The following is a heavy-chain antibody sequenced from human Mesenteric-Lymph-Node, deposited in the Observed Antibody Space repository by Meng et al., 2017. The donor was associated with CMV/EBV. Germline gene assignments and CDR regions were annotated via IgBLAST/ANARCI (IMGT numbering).Heavy chain of an antibody. Sequence: GGSLRLSCAASGFTFDDYAMHWVRQAPGKGLEWVSGISWNSGSIGYADSVKGRFTISRDNSKNTLYLQMNSLRAEDTAVYYCARDLTDGGEKYWGQGTLVTVSS. CDR1: GFTFDDYA. V-gene: IGHV3-9*01. J-gene: IGHJ4*02. CDR3: ARDLTDGGEKY. D-gene: IGHD3-16*01. CDR2: ISWNSGSI.